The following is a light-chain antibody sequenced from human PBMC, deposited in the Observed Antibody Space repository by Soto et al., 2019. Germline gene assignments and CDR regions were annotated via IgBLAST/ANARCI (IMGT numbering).Light chain of an antibody. CDR3: QQYNNWSPLT. CDR1: QSINSN. CDR2: GAS. Sequence: EIVMTQSPATLSVSPGERATLSCRASQSINSNLAWYQQKPGQAPGLLIHGASTRATGVPVRFSGSGSGTEFTLTISSLQSEDIAVYYCQQYNNWSPLTFGGGTKVEIK. V-gene: IGKV3-15*01. J-gene: IGKJ4*01.